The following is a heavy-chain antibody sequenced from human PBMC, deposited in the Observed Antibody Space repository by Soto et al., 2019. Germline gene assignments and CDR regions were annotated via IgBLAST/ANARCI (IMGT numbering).Heavy chain of an antibody. D-gene: IGHD3-3*01. CDR1: GFTFSSYA. V-gene: IGHV3-23*01. CDR2: ISGSGGST. J-gene: IGHJ6*02. CDR3: ARVTIFGGIDYYYGVDG. Sequence: GGSLRLSCAASGFTFSSYAMSWVRQAPGKGLEWVSAISGSGGSTYYADSVKGRFTISRDNSKNTLYLQMNSLRAEDTAVYYCARVTIFGGIDYYYGVDGWGQGTTVTVSS.